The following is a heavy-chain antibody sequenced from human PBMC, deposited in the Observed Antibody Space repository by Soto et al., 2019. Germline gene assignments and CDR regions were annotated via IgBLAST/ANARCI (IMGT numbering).Heavy chain of an antibody. CDR2: IDSSSSVI. J-gene: IGHJ4*02. D-gene: IGHD3-16*01. V-gene: IGHV3-48*01. CDR1: GFTFRTYG. CDR3: ARDLGIATTTITLDY. Sequence: GWSLRLSCAASGFTFRTYGVNLVRLAPGKRLEWVSYIDSSSSVIFHADSVVGRFTISRDNAMNSLYLQMNSLRAEDTAVYYCARDLGIATTTITLDYWGQGTLVTVSS.